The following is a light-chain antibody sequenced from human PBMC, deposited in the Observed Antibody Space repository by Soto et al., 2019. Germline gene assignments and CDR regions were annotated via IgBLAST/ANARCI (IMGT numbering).Light chain of an antibody. CDR2: EVS. V-gene: IGLV2-8*01. CDR3: GSYAGSSIVV. Sequence: QSVLTQPPSASGSPGQSVTISCTGTSSDVGGYNYVSWYQQHPGTAPKLMIYEVSKRPSGVPDRFSGSKSGNTASLTVSGLQAEDEADYYCGSYAGSSIVVFGGGTKVTVL. CDR1: SSDVGGYNY. J-gene: IGLJ2*01.